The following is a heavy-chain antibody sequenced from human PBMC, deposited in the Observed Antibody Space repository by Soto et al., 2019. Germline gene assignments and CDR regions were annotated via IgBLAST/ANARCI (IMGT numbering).Heavy chain of an antibody. CDR3: ARERVLSEVPAARPFYYYYGMDV. J-gene: IGHJ6*02. D-gene: IGHD2-2*01. V-gene: IGHV3-30-3*01. Sequence: GGSLRLSCADSRFTFSSYAMHCVRQAPGKGLEWVAVISYDGSNKSYADSVKGRLTISRDNSKNTLYLQMNSLRAEDTAVYYCARERVLSEVPAARPFYYYYGMDVWGQGTTVTVSS. CDR1: RFTFSSYA. CDR2: ISYDGSNK.